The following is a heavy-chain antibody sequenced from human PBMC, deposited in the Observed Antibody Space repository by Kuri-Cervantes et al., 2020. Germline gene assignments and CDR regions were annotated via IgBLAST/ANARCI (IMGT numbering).Heavy chain of an antibody. V-gene: IGHV4-4*01. D-gene: IGHD6-13*01. J-gene: IGHJ6*02. CDR2: IFHTGKT. Sequence: GSLRLSCTVSGGSLRSTNWWSWVRQSPGKGLEWIGEIFHTGKTNYNPSLESRVTMSIHKSKSQFSLNLTSVTAADTAVYFCARCFLTEQLGYSGMDFWGQGTTVTVSS. CDR1: GGSLRSTNW. CDR3: ARCFLTEQLGYSGMDF.